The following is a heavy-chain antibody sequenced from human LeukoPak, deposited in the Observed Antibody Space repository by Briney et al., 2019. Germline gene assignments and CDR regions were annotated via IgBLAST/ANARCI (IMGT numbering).Heavy chain of an antibody. V-gene: IGHV3-7*04. J-gene: IGHJ4*02. CDR2: IKQDGSEK. CDR1: GFTFSSYW. D-gene: IGHD3-22*01. Sequence: GGPLRLSCAASGFTFSSYWMSWVRQAPGKGLEWVANIKQDGSEKYYVDSVKGRFTISRDNAKNSLYLQMNSLRAEDTAVYYCARGQYYYDSSGYSSLDYWGQGTLVTVSS. CDR3: ARGQYYYDSSGYSSLDY.